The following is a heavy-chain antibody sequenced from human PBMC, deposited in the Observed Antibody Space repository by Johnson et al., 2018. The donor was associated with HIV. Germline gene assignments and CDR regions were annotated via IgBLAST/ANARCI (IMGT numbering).Heavy chain of an antibody. CDR2: ISYDGSNK. CDR3: ARDGDEFGDGYNPTEI. D-gene: IGHD5-24*01. J-gene: IGHJ3*02. Sequence: QVQLVESGGGVVQPGRSLRLSCAASGFTFSIYGMHWVRQAPGKGLEWVAFISYDGSNKYYADSVKGRFTISRDNSKNTLYLQMNSLRAEDTAVYYCARDGDEFGDGYNPTEIWGQGTMVTVSS. CDR1: GFTFSIYG. V-gene: IGHV3-30*03.